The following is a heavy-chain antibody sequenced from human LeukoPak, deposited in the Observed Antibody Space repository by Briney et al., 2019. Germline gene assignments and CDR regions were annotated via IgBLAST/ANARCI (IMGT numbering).Heavy chain of an antibody. CDR3: AKHGRDFDF. Sequence: GGSLRLSCAASGFTFSSHWMSWLRQAPGKGLEWVANIKQDGSDKYYVDSVKGRFTISRDNAKNSQYLQMDSLRTDDTAVYYCAKHGRDFDFWGQGTLVTVSS. CDR1: GFTFSSHW. V-gene: IGHV3-7*01. CDR2: IKQDGSDK. J-gene: IGHJ4*02.